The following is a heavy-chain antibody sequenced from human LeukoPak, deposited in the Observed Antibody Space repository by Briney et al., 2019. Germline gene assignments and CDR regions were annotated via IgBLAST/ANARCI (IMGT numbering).Heavy chain of an antibody. Sequence: SQTLSLTCAVSGGSISSGGYSWRWIRQPPGKGLEWIGYIYHSGSTYYNPSLKSRVTISVDRSKNQFSLKLSSVTAADTAVYYCARTPGDYYGSGSYYKTPYYFDYWGQGTLVTVSS. D-gene: IGHD3-10*01. CDR1: GGSISSGGYS. V-gene: IGHV4-30-2*01. J-gene: IGHJ4*02. CDR2: IYHSGST. CDR3: ARTPGDYYGSGSYYKTPYYFDY.